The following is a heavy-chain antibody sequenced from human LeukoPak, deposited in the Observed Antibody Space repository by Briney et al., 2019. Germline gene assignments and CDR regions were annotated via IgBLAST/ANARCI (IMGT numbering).Heavy chain of an antibody. CDR2: INWNGGST. J-gene: IGHJ3*02. Sequence: PGGSLRLSCAASGFTFDDYGMSWVRQAPGKGLEWVSGINWNGGSTGYADSVKGRFTISRDNAKNSLYLQMNSLRAEDTAVYYCANFHGSGTAGAFDIWGQGTMVTVSS. CDR1: GFTFDDYG. CDR3: ANFHGSGTAGAFDI. D-gene: IGHD3-10*01. V-gene: IGHV3-20*04.